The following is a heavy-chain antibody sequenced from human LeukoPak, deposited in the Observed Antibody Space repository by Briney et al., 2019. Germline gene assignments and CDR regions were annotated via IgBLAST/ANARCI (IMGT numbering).Heavy chain of an antibody. CDR1: GGSISHYY. V-gene: IGHV4-59*08. J-gene: IGHJ3*02. CDR3: ARPADSGYDRGAFDI. Sequence: PSETLSLTCSVSGGSISHYYWSWIRQPPGKGLVWIGYIYYSGTTNYNPSLKSRVTMSVDTSKNQFSLKLSSVTATDTAVYYCARPADSGYDRGAFDIWGQGTMVTVSS. CDR2: IYYSGTT. D-gene: IGHD5-12*01.